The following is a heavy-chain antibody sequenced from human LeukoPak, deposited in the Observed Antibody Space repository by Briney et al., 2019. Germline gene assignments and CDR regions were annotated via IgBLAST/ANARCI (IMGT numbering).Heavy chain of an antibody. CDR3: ARTLRKGNWFDP. CDR2: ISSSSSYI. CDR1: GFTFSSYS. J-gene: IGHJ5*02. V-gene: IGHV3-21*01. Sequence: GGSLRLSCAASGFTFSSYSMNWVRQAPGKGLEWVSSISSSSSYIYYADSVKGRFTISRDNAKNSLYLQMNSLRAEDTAVYYCARTLRKGNWFDPWGQGTLVTVSS. D-gene: IGHD4-17*01.